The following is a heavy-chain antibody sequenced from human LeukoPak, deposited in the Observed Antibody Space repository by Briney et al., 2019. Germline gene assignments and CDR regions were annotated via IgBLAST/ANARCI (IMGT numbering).Heavy chain of an antibody. J-gene: IGHJ5*02. V-gene: IGHV3-30*02. D-gene: IGHD5-18*01. CDR1: GFTFNNYG. CDR2: IRYNGNNQ. CDR3: ARDKRIIQLWSGSRDWFDP. Sequence: GGSLRLSCAASGFTFNNYGMHWVRQAPGKGLEWVAFIRYNGNNQYYADSVKGRFTISRDNSKNTLYLQMNSLKGDDTAVYYCARDKRIIQLWSGSRDWFDPWGQGTLVTVSS.